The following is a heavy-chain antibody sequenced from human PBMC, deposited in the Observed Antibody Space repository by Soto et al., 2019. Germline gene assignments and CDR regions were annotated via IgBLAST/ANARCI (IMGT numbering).Heavy chain of an antibody. V-gene: IGHV3-23*01. CDR1: GFTFSSYA. D-gene: IGHD5-18*01. Sequence: GGSLRLSCAASGFTFSSYAMSWVRQAPGKGLEWVSAISGSGGSTYYADSVKGRFTISRDNSKNTLYLQMNSLRAEDTAVYYCANIKNSPTVPGPWDYWGHGNLVTVSS. CDR2: ISGSGGST. J-gene: IGHJ4*01. CDR3: ANIKNSPTVPGPWDY.